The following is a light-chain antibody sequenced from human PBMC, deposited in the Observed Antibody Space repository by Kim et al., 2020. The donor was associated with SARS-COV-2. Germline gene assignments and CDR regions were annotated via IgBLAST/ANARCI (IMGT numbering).Light chain of an antibody. J-gene: IGKJ3*01. CDR3: QQYGSLPFT. V-gene: IGKV3-20*01. CDR2: GAS. CDR1: QSVSSSY. Sequence: PGERATLSCRASQSVSSSYLAWYQQNPGQAPRLLIYGASTRATGIPDRFSGSGSGTDFTLTISRLEPEDFAVYYCQQYGSLPFTFGPGTKVDIK.